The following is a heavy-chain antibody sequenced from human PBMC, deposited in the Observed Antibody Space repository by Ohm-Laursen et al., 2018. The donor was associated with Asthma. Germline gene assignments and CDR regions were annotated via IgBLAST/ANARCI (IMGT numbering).Heavy chain of an antibody. CDR2: IWYDGSNK. CDR1: GFTFSSYA. Sequence: SLRLSCAASGFTFSSYAMHWVRQAPGKGLEFVAVIWYDGSNKYYADSVKGRFTISRDNSKNTLYLQMNCLRAEDTAVYYCARDIRDGYLDYWGQGTLVTVSS. J-gene: IGHJ4*02. CDR3: ARDIRDGYLDY. V-gene: IGHV3-33*08. D-gene: IGHD5-24*01.